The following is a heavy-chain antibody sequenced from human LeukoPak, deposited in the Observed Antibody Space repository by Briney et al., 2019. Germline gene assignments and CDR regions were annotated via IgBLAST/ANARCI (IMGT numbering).Heavy chain of an antibody. D-gene: IGHD6-13*01. CDR1: GYSFTSYW. V-gene: IGHV5-51*01. Sequence: GESLKISCKGSGYSFTSYWIGWVRQMPGKGLEWMGIIYPGDSDTRYSPSFQGQVTISAAKSITTAYLQWSSLKATDTAMYYCARLSGVYAAAANYMDVWGKGTTVTVSS. CDR3: ARLSGVYAAAANYMDV. CDR2: IYPGDSDT. J-gene: IGHJ6*03.